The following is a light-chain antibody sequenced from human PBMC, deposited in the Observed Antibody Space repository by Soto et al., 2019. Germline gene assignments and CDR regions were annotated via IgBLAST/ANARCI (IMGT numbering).Light chain of an antibody. CDR3: SSYTRSSTRV. J-gene: IGLJ1*01. Sequence: QSVLTQPASVSGSPGQSITISCTGTSSDVGGYKYVSWYQQHPGKAPKLMIYDIRTRPSGVSNRFSGSKSGNTASLTISGLQAEDEADYYCSSYTRSSTRVFGTGTKLTVL. CDR2: DIR. V-gene: IGLV2-14*03. CDR1: SSDVGGYKY.